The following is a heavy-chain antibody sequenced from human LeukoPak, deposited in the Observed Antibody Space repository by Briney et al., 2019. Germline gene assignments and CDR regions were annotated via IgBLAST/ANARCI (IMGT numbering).Heavy chain of an antibody. J-gene: IGHJ4*02. CDR3: AKMWRVGGVTTLDY. Sequence: GGSLRLSCAASGFTFSSYAMIWVRQARGKGLEWVSSFSGSGNKTYYADSVKGRFTISRDNSKDTLCLDVSSLRVDDTAVYYCAKMWRVGGVTTLDYWGQGTLVTVGS. CDR1: GFTFSSYA. CDR2: FSGSGNKT. D-gene: IGHD3-16*01. V-gene: IGHV3-23*01.